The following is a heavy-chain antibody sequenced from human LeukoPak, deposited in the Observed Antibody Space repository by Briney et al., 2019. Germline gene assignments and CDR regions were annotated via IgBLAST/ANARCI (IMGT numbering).Heavy chain of an antibody. J-gene: IGHJ4*02. CDR3: ARDGRSVVVVHIDY. CDR2: ISYDGSNK. Sequence: GGSLRLSCAAPGFTFSSYAMHWVRQAPGKGLEWVAVISYDGSNKYYADSVKGRFTISRDSSKNTLYPQMNSLRAEDTAVYYCARDGRSVVVVHIDYWGQGTLVTVSS. D-gene: IGHD3-22*01. V-gene: IGHV3-30*04. CDR1: GFTFSSYA.